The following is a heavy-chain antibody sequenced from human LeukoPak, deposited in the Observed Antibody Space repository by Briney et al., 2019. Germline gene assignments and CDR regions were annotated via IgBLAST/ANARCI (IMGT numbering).Heavy chain of an antibody. J-gene: IGHJ3*02. V-gene: IGHV3-74*01. D-gene: IGHD3-3*01. CDR3: ARSDFLNI. Sequence: PGGSLRLSCAASGFTLSGFWMHWVRRAPGKGLVWVSRCKSDGSSPTYADSVKGRFTISRDNAQNTLYLQMSSLTVEDTAIYYCARSDFLNIWGQGTVVTVSS. CDR2: CKSDGSSP. CDR1: GFTLSGFW.